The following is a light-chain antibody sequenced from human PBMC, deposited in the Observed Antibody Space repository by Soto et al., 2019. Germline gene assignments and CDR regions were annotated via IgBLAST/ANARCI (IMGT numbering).Light chain of an antibody. CDR1: PSVTNF. CDR2: GAF. CDR3: QHFGDSPIP. J-gene: IGKJ5*01. V-gene: IGKV3-20*01. Sequence: IVLSLSAATLSLSQCERATLSCRASPSVTNFLAWYQQKPGQAPRLLIYGAFNRATGIPARFSGSGSGTDFTLTISRLEPEDFAVYYCQHFGDSPIPFGQGTRLEI.